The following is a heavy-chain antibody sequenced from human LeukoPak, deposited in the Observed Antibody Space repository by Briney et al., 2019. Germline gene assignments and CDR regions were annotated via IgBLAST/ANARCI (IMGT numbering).Heavy chain of an antibody. CDR3: ASSFQDYYYYGMDV. D-gene: IGHD2-15*01. CDR2: IYSGGST. V-gene: IGHV3-66*01. J-gene: IGHJ6*02. Sequence: PGGSLRLSCAASGFTVSSNYMSWVHQAPGKGLEWVSVIYSGGSTYYADSVKGRFTISRDNSMNTLYLQMNSLRAEDTAVYYCASSFQDYYYYGMDVWGQGTTVTVSS. CDR1: GFTVSSNY.